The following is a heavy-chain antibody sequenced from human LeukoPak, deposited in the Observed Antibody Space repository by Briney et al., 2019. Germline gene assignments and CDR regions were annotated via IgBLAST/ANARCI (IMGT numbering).Heavy chain of an antibody. J-gene: IGHJ4*02. V-gene: IGHV4-59*08. D-gene: IGHD2-2*01. Sequence: PSETLSLTCAVSGGSISSYYWSWIRQPPGKGLEWIGYIYYSGSTNYNPSLKSRVTISVDTSKNQFSLKLSSGTAADTAVYYCAIHVQDILVVPAAYYFDYWGQGTLVTVSS. CDR1: GGSISSYY. CDR3: AIHVQDILVVPAAYYFDY. CDR2: IYYSGST.